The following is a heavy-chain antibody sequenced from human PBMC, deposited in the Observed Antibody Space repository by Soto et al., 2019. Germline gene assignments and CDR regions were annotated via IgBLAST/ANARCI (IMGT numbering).Heavy chain of an antibody. Sequence: SETLSLTCSVSVGSISSRNYYWGWVRQPPGEGLEWIGSLYYSGRTEYNPSLESRVSMSEDTSKNQISLRLKSVLAADTAVYYCVRHAPEYCTIRNCPVDSMDVWGPGIKVTLFS. D-gene: IGHD1-1*01. V-gene: IGHV4-39*01. J-gene: IGHJ6*02. CDR3: VRHAPEYCTIRNCPVDSMDV. CDR1: VGSISSRNYY. CDR2: LYYSGRT.